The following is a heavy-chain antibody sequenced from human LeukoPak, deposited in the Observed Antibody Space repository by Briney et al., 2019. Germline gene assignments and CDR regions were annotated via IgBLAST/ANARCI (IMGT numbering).Heavy chain of an antibody. CDR2: IRYDGSNK. CDR3: AKDLVGSPDDIAAAGLDY. D-gene: IGHD6-13*01. V-gene: IGHV3-30*02. Sequence: GGSLRLSCAASGFTFSSYGMHWFRQAPGKGLEWVAFIRYDGSNKYYADSVKGRFTISRDNSKNTLYLQMNSLRAEDTAVYYCAKDLVGSPDDIAAAGLDYWGQGTLVTVSS. J-gene: IGHJ4*02. CDR1: GFTFSSYG.